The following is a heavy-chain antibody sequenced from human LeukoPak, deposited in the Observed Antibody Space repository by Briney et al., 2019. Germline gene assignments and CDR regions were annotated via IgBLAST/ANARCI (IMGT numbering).Heavy chain of an antibody. CDR2: ISSSGSTI. CDR1: GFTFSSYE. Sequence: PTGGSLRLSCAASGFTFSSYEMNWVRQAPGKGLEWVSYISSSGSTIYYAGSVKGRFTISRDNAKNSLYLQMNSLRAEDTAVYYCASPGYSSSAGSGAYYYYMDVWGKGTTVTISS. D-gene: IGHD6-13*01. J-gene: IGHJ6*03. CDR3: ASPGYSSSAGSGAYYYYMDV. V-gene: IGHV3-48*03.